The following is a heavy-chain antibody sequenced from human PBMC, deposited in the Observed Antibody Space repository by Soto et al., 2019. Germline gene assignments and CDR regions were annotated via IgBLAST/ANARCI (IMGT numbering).Heavy chain of an antibody. D-gene: IGHD6-6*01. V-gene: IGHV1-18*01. CDR1: GYNFTSYG. Sequence: ASVKVSCKASGYNFTSYGISWVRQAPGQGLEWMGWISAYNGNTNYAQKLQGRVTMTTDTSTSTAYMELRSLRSDDTAVYYCARRDGSSSLSSYYYYGMDVWGQGTTVTVSS. J-gene: IGHJ6*02. CDR3: ARRDGSSSLSSYYYYGMDV. CDR2: ISAYNGNT.